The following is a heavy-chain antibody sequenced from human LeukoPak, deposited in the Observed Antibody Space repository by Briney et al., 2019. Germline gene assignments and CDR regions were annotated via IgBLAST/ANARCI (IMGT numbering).Heavy chain of an antibody. CDR1: GYTFTSYY. J-gene: IGHJ6*02. CDR2: INPSGGST. CDR3: ARGRNRYCSSTSCHQVDYYYYYGMDV. D-gene: IGHD2-2*01. Sequence: GASVKVSCKASGYTFTSYYMHWVRQAPGQGLEWMGIINPSGGSTSYAQKFQGRVTTTRDTSTSTVYMELSSLRSEDTAVYYCARGRNRYCSSTSCHQVDYYYYYGMDVWGQGTTVTVSS. V-gene: IGHV1-46*01.